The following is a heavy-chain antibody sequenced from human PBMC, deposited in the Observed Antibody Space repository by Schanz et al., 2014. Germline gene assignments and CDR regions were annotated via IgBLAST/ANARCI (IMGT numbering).Heavy chain of an antibody. J-gene: IGHJ4*02. CDR2: ISGYNGNT. CDR1: GYTFRHYG. D-gene: IGHD3-3*01. CDR3: SRVYDGDSWSDY. Sequence: QVQLVQSGGEVKKPGASVKVSCKASGYTFRHYGISWLRQAPGQGLEWMGYISGYNGNTNYAPKVQDRVTMTTDTSTNTAYMELRSLRSDDTAVYYCSRVYDGDSWSDYWGQGTLVTVSS. V-gene: IGHV1-18*04.